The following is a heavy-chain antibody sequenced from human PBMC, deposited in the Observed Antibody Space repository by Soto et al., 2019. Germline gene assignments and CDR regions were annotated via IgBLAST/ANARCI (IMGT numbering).Heavy chain of an antibody. D-gene: IGHD6-13*01. CDR1: GFTFSRYG. Sequence: QVQLVESGGGVVQPGRSLRLSCAASGFTFSRYGMHCVRQAPGKGLAWVAVISYDGSNKYYADSVKGRFTISRDNAKNTLYLKMNSLRAEDTAVYYCAKDLSYRGQQLLRSKPHYYGIDVWGQGTTVTVSS. V-gene: IGHV3-30*18. CDR3: AKDLSYRGQQLLRSKPHYYGIDV. J-gene: IGHJ6*02. CDR2: ISYDGSNK.